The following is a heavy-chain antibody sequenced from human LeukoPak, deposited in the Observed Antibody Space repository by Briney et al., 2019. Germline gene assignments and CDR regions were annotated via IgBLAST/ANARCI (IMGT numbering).Heavy chain of an antibody. CDR2: LHTAGDA. CDR3: SRGGQRAGYAFDI. V-gene: IGHV3-13*01. Sequence: GGSLRLSCAASGFTFSDYDMHWVRQVTGKGLEWVSSLHTAGDAHYSASVRGRFIISRERSKTSFYLQMNSLRAEDSAMYYCSRGGQRAGYAFDIWGQGTMVTVSS. J-gene: IGHJ3*02. CDR1: GFTFSDYD.